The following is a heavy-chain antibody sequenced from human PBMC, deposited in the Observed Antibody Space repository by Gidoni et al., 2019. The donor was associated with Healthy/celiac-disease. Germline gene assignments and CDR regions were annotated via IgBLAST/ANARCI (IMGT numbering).Heavy chain of an antibody. CDR2: IRGSGGST. V-gene: IGHV3-23*01. CDR3: AKRDDFWSGGWFDP. J-gene: IGHJ5*02. D-gene: IGHD3-3*01. Sequence: EVQRLWSGVGLLQRGGSLRLSGAASGVTFRGYAMRWVRQAPGKGLEWVSAIRGSGGSTYYADSVNGRFTISRDNSKNTLYLKMNSLRAEDTAVYYCAKRDDFWSGGWFDPWGQGTLVTVSS. CDR1: GVTFRGYA.